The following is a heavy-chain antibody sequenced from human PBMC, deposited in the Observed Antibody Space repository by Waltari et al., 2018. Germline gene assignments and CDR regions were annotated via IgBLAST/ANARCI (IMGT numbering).Heavy chain of an antibody. Sequence: QVQLQQWGAGLLQPSETLSLPCAAYGGSFSGYYWRWIRQPPGTGLEWIGEINHSGSTNYNPSLKSRVTISVDTSKNQFSLKLSSVTAADTAVYYCARGEGVVPAATRRGGWYFDLWGRGTLVTVSS. V-gene: IGHV4-34*01. CDR2: INHSGST. J-gene: IGHJ2*01. CDR1: GGSFSGYY. D-gene: IGHD2-2*01. CDR3: ARGEGVVPAATRRGGWYFDL.